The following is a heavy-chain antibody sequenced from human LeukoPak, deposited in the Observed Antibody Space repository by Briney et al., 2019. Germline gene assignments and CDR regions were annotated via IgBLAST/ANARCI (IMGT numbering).Heavy chain of an antibody. V-gene: IGHV1-24*01. J-gene: IGHJ3*02. CDR2: FDPEDDEI. D-gene: IGHD1-26*01. CDR1: EYTLTELS. Sequence: ASVKVSCKVSEYTLTELSMHWVRQAPGKGLEWLGGFDPEDDEIIYAQKFQGRVTMSDDTSTDTAYMELGSLRSDDTAVYYCAADRGDYSGSYWTAFDIWGHGTMVTVSS. CDR3: AADRGDYSGSYWTAFDI.